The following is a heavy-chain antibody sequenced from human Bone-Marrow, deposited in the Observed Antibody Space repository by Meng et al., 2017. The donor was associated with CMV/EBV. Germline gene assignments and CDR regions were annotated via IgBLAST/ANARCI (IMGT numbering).Heavy chain of an antibody. Sequence: GESLKISCTASGFTFGDYAMSWVRQAPGKGLEWVGFIRSKAYGGTTEYAASVKGRFTISRDDSKSIAYLQMNSLKTEDTAVYYCTRAGNSRRAYNFDYWGQGTLVTVSS. V-gene: IGHV3-49*04. CDR2: IRSKAYGGTT. CDR3: TRAGNSRRAYNFDY. D-gene: IGHD1-1*01. CDR1: GFTFGDYA. J-gene: IGHJ4*02.